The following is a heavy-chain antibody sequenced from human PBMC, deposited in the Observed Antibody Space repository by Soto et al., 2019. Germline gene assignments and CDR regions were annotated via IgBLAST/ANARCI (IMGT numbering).Heavy chain of an antibody. J-gene: IGHJ4*02. CDR3: GRDYCRGGGCYSASFDY. CDR2: IYSGGST. V-gene: IGHV3-66*01. D-gene: IGHD2-15*01. Sequence: EVQLVESGGGLVQPGGSLRLSCAASGFTVSSNYMSWVRQAPGKGLEWVSVIYSGGSTYYADSVKGRFTISRDNSKNTFYLKMTSLRAEDRAVFYCGRDYCRGGGCYSASFDYGGQEPLVPVSS. CDR1: GFTVSSNY.